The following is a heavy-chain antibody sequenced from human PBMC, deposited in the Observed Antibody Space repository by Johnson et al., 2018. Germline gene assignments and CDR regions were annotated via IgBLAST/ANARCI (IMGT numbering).Heavy chain of an antibody. CDR1: GGSISSYY. D-gene: IGHD3-22*01. J-gene: IGHJ3*02. CDR2: IYYSGST. V-gene: IGHV4-59*01. Sequence: QVQLQESGPGLVKPSETLSLSCTVSGGSISSYYWSWIRQPPGKGLEWIGYIYYSGSTNYNPSLKRRVPISVDTSKIQFSLNLSPVTSADTAGYYCARDYFDSSGGDAFDIWGQGTMVTVSS. CDR3: ARDYFDSSGGDAFDI.